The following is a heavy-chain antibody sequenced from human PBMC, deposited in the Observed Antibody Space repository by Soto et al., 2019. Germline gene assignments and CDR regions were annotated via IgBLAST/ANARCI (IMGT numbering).Heavy chain of an antibody. Sequence: GGSLRLSCAASGFTFDDYGMSWVRQGPGKGLEWVSGISWNGGSTGYASSVKGRFTISRDNAKNSLYLQMNSPRAEDTALYYCANFIGIYCSGPSCGSFGYCGQGTLVTVSS. CDR2: ISWNGGST. CDR3: ANFIGIYCSGPSCGSFGY. CDR1: GFTFDDYG. D-gene: IGHD2-15*01. V-gene: IGHV3-20*04. J-gene: IGHJ4*02.